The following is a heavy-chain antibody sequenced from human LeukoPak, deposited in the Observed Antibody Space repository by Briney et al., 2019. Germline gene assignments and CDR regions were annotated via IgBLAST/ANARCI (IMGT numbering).Heavy chain of an antibody. J-gene: IGHJ3*02. CDR2: IYSGGTT. CDR1: GFTASSNY. V-gene: IGHV3-53*01. CDR3: AKGNQRAYDAFDI. Sequence: GGSLRLSCAASGFTASSNYMSWVRQAQGQGLELVSVIYSGVSVIYSGGTTYYADSVKGRFTISRDNSKNTVYLQMNSLRADDTAVYYCAKGNQRAYDAFDIWGQGTMVTVSS. D-gene: IGHD1-14*01.